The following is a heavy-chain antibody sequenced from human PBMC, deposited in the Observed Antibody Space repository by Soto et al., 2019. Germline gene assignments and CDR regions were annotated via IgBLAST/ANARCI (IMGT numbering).Heavy chain of an antibody. Sequence: QVQLLESGPTLVKPSEILFLTCSVSGDSLNNNWWTWIRQAPGTAPELVGYIYYKGDTRYNPSLESPVTISLDTPKNQISLELRSLSGADTAVYFCARGSLVYDSWGQGILVTVSS. CDR3: ARGSLVYDS. V-gene: IGHV4-59*01. J-gene: IGHJ4*02. D-gene: IGHD3-16*01. CDR1: GDSLNNNW. CDR2: IYYKGDT.